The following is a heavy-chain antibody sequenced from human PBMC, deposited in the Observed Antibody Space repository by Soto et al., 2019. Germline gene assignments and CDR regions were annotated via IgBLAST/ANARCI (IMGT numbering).Heavy chain of an antibody. CDR2: IYPGDSDT. CDR1: GYSFSNNW. J-gene: IGHJ6*02. CDR3: ARLSGYASGYYYGIDV. V-gene: IGHV5-51*01. D-gene: IGHD5-12*01. Sequence: LGESLKISCKGSGYSFSNNWIGWVRQMPGKGLEWMGIIYPGDSDTRYTPSFQGQVTFSADRSISTAYLQWTSLKASDTAIYYCARLSGYASGYYYGIDVWGQGTTVTVSS.